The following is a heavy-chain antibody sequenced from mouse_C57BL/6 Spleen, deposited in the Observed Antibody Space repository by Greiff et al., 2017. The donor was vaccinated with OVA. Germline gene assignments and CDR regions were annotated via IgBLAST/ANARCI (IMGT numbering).Heavy chain of an antibody. CDR3: ARPYGYDGFYAMDY. CDR1: GYAFRSYW. Sequence: VQLQQSGAELVKPGASVKISCKASGYAFRSYWMNWVKQRPGKGLEWIGQIYPGDGDTNYNGKFKGKATLTADKSSSTAYMQLSSLTSEDSAVYFCARPYGYDGFYAMDYWGQGTSVTVSS. D-gene: IGHD2-2*01. CDR2: IYPGDGDT. V-gene: IGHV1-80*01. J-gene: IGHJ4*01.